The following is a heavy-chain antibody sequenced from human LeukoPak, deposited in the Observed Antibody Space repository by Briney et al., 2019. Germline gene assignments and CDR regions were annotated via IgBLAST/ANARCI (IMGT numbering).Heavy chain of an antibody. CDR2: ISYDGSNK. CDR3: AKAHTVTTNWFDP. J-gene: IGHJ5*02. V-gene: IGHV3-30-3*01. D-gene: IGHD4-17*01. CDR1: GFTFSSYA. Sequence: PGGSLRLSCAASGFTFSSYAMHWVRQAPGKGLEWVAVISYDGSNKYYADSAKGRFTISRDNSKNTLYLQMNSLRAEDTAVYYCAKAHTVTTNWFDPWGQGTLVTVSS.